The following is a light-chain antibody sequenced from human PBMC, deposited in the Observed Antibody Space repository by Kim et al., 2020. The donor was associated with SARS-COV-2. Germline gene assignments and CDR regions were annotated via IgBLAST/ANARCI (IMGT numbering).Light chain of an antibody. CDR1: QSVDSNY. J-gene: IGKJ2*01. V-gene: IGKV3-20*01. CDR2: VAS. Sequence: EIVLTQSPGTLSLSPVERATLSCRASQSVDSNYLAWFQQKPGQAPRLLIYVASSRATGIPDRFSGSGSGTDFTLTISRLEPEDFAVYYCQQYGSSPYTFGQGTKLEI. CDR3: QQYGSSPYT.